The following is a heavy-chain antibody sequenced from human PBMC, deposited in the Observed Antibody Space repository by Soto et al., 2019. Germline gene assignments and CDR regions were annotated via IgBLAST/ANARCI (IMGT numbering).Heavy chain of an antibody. Sequence: SETLSLTCTVSGGSISSSSYYWGWIRQPPGKGLEWIGSIYYSGSTYYNPSLKSRVTISVDTSKNQFSLKLSSVTAADTAVYYCSRLREILEWLLLDVWGQGTTVTVSS. CDR1: GGSISSSSYY. D-gene: IGHD3-3*01. J-gene: IGHJ6*02. CDR2: IYYSGST. V-gene: IGHV4-39*01. CDR3: SRLREILEWLLLDV.